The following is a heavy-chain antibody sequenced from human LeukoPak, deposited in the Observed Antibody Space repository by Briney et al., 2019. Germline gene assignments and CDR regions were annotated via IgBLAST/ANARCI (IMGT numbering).Heavy chain of an antibody. CDR3: AKPYGDYFAGAFDI. CDR1: GFTFSSYG. J-gene: IGHJ3*02. V-gene: IGHV3-30*18. D-gene: IGHD4-17*01. CDR2: ISHDGSNK. Sequence: GRSLRLSCAASGFTFSSYGMHWVRQAPGKGLEWVAVISHDGSNKYYADSVKGRFTISRDNSKNTLYPQMNSLRAEDTAVYYCAKPYGDYFAGAFDIWGQGTMVTVSS.